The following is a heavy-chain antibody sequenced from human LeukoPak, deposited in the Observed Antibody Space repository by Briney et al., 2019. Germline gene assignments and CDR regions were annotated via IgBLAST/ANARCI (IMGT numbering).Heavy chain of an antibody. Sequence: GGSLRLSCAASGFNFSSYEMNWVRQAPGKGLEWVSCISSSSSTIYYADSVKGRFTIARDNAKNSLYLQMNSLRAEDTAVYYCARGGITMVRGVPYYYYGMDVWGQGTTVTVSS. CDR3: ARGGITMVRGVPYYYYGMDV. V-gene: IGHV3-48*03. CDR1: GFNFSSYE. D-gene: IGHD3-10*01. CDR2: ISSSSSTI. J-gene: IGHJ6*02.